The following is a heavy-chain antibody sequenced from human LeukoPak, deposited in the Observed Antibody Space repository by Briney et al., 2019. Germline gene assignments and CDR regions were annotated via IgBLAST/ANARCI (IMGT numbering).Heavy chain of an antibody. D-gene: IGHD6-19*01. CDR3: ARHRPHTDSNSVADYYFDY. CDR2: ITSSSSYI. Sequence: GGSLRLSCAASGFTFSSYNMNWVRQAPGKGPEWVSSITSSSSYIYYADSVKGRFTISRDNAKNSLYLQMDSLRVEDTAVYYCARHRPHTDSNSVADYYFDYWGQGTLVTVSS. J-gene: IGHJ4*02. CDR1: GFTFSSYN. V-gene: IGHV3-21*06.